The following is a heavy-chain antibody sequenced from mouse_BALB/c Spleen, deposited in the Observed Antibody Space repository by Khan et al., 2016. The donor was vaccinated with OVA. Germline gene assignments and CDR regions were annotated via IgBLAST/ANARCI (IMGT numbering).Heavy chain of an antibody. CDR3: ARNYDYDEGLAY. J-gene: IGHJ3*01. V-gene: IGHV2-2*02. CDR2: IWSGGSN. CDR1: GFSLTTYG. Sequence: VQLQESGPGLVQPSQSLSITCTVSGFSLTTYGVHWVRQSPGKGLEWLGVIWSGGSNDYNAAFISRLSISKDNSKSQVFFKMNSLQANDTAIYYCARNYDYDEGLAYWGQGTLVTVSA. D-gene: IGHD2-4*01.